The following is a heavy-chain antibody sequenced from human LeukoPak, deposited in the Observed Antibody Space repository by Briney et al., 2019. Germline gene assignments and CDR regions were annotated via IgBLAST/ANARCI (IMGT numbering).Heavy chain of an antibody. CDR3: AKDLGGYYYGMDV. V-gene: IGHV3-30*18. Sequence: GGSLRLSCAASGFTFSSYGMHWVRQAPGKGLEWVAVISYDGSNKNYADSVKGRFTISRDNSKNTPYLQMNSLRAEDTAVYYCAKDLGGYYYGMDVWGQGTTVTVSS. D-gene: IGHD2-15*01. CDR2: ISYDGSNK. CDR1: GFTFSSYG. J-gene: IGHJ6*02.